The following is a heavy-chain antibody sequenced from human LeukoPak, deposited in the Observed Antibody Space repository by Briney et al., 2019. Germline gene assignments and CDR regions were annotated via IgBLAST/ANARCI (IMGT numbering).Heavy chain of an antibody. V-gene: IGHV3-7*01. CDR2: IKQDGGEK. Sequence: GGSLTLSCAASGFTFNGYWMSWLRQAPGKGLEWVANIKQDGGEKNYVDSVKGRFTISRDNAKNSLFLQMNSLRAEDTAVYYCARGLRQFDYWGQGTLVTVSS. J-gene: IGHJ4*02. CDR1: GFTFNGYW. CDR3: ARGLRQFDY.